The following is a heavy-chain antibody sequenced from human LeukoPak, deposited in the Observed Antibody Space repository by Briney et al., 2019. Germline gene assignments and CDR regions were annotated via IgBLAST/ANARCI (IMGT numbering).Heavy chain of an antibody. CDR2: ISGRAGAGNT. Sequence: PGGSLRLSCAASGFTISSYGMNWVRQAPGKGLEWVSGISGRAGAGNTYYADSVKGRFTISRDNSKNTLYLQMNSLRAEDTAVYYCAKGLKYYYDSSPSPGMYWGQGTLVTVSS. CDR3: AKGLKYYYDSSPSPGMY. D-gene: IGHD3-22*01. CDR1: GFTISSYG. V-gene: IGHV3-23*01. J-gene: IGHJ4*02.